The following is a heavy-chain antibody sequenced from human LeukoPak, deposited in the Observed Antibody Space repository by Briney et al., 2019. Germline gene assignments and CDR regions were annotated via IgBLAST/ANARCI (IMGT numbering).Heavy chain of an antibody. J-gene: IGHJ4*02. CDR3: ARDFSYHVSGSYSHFDC. D-gene: IGHD3-10*01. V-gene: IGHV4-34*01. CDR1: GGSFSDYY. CDR2: INHSGST. Sequence: SETLSLTCAVYGGSFSDYYWSWIRQPPGKGLEYIGEINHSGSTNYNPSLKSRVTISVDTSKNQFSLKLSSVTAADTAVYYCARDFSYHVSGSYSHFDCWGQGIVVTVPS.